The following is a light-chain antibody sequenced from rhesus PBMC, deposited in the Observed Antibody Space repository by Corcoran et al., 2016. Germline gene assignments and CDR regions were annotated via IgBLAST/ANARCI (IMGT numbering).Light chain of an antibody. Sequence: DIQMTQSPSSLSASVGDRVTITCRASENVNNYLNWYQQKPWEAPKLLLSKASTLQSGVPSRFSGSGSGTDYTFTISSLQSEDVATYYCQHNYGTPFTFGPGTKLEIK. CDR1: ENVNNY. CDR3: QHNYGTPFT. CDR2: KAS. J-gene: IGKJ3*01. V-gene: IGKV1-74*01.